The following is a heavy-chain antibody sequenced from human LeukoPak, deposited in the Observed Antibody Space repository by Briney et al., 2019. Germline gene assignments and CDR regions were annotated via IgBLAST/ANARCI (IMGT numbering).Heavy chain of an antibody. CDR3: ARSTYYDYVWGSPDV. CDR1: GYTFTGYY. J-gene: IGHJ6*04. Sequence: ASVKVSCKASGYTFTGYYMHWVRQAPGQGLEWMGWINPNSGGTNYAQKFQGRVTMTRDTSISTAYMELSRLRSDDTAVYYCARSTYYDYVWGSPDVWGKGTTVTVSS. D-gene: IGHD3-16*01. V-gene: IGHV1-2*02. CDR2: INPNSGGT.